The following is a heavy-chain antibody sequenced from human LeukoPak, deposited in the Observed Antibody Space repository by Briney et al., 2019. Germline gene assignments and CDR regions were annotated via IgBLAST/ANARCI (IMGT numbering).Heavy chain of an antibody. Sequence: GGSLRLSCAASGFTFGTHVMSWVRQAPGKGLEWVSVISGSGDFTNYADSVKGRFTVSRDNSKNTLHLQMHSLRAEDTAVYFCAREAYYFFESWGQGTLVTVSS. J-gene: IGHJ4*02. CDR2: ISGSGDFT. V-gene: IGHV3-23*01. CDR1: GFTFGTHV. D-gene: IGHD1-26*01. CDR3: AREAYYFFES.